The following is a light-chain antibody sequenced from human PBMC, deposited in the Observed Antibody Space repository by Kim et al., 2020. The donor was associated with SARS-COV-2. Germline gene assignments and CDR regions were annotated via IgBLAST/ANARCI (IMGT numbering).Light chain of an antibody. CDR3: QQYNNWPIT. Sequence: VSPGERATLSCRASQSVSSNLAWYQKKPGQAPRLLIYGASTRATGFPARFSGSGSGTEFTLTISSLQSEDFAVYYCQQYNNWPITFGQGTRLEIK. J-gene: IGKJ5*01. CDR2: GAS. V-gene: IGKV3-15*01. CDR1: QSVSSN.